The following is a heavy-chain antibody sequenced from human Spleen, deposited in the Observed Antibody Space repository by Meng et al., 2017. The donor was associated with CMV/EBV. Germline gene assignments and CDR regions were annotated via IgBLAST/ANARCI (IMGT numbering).Heavy chain of an antibody. J-gene: IGHJ3*02. CDR2: ITSRSSYI. D-gene: IGHD4-23*01. CDR3: ARPYGGNSQGAFDI. Sequence: GESLKISCTASGLIFRDAWMNWVRQAPGKGLEWVSCITSRSSYIYYSDSVKGRFTISRDDANNSLYLQMNSLRAEDTAVYYCARPYGGNSQGAFDIWGQGTMVTVSS. V-gene: IGHV3-21*01. CDR1: GLIFRDAW.